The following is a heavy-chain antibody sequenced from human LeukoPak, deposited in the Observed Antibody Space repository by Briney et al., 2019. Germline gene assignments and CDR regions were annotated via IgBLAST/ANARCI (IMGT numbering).Heavy chain of an antibody. CDR1: GYTFTVYY. V-gene: IGHV1-2*06. CDR3: AVRGALSHAFDI. Sequence: ASVKVSCKASGYTFTVYYMHWVRQAPGQGLEWMGRINPNSGGTNYAQKFQGRVTMTRDTSISTAYMELSRLRSDDTAVYYCAVRGALSHAFDIWGQGTMVTVSS. J-gene: IGHJ3*02. D-gene: IGHD3-10*01. CDR2: INPNSGGT.